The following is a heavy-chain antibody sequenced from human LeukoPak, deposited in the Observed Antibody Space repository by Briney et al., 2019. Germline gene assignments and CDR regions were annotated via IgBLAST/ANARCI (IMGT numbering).Heavy chain of an antibody. CDR2: INHSGST. CDR3: ARRTIFGVRGFDP. D-gene: IGHD3-3*01. J-gene: IGHJ5*02. V-gene: IGHV4-34*01. CDR1: GGSFSGYY. Sequence: PSETLSLTCAVYGGSFSGYYWSWIRQPPGKGLEWIGEINHSGSTNYNPSLKSRVTISVDTSKNQFSLKLSSVTAADTAVYYCARRTIFGVRGFDPWGQGTLVTVSS.